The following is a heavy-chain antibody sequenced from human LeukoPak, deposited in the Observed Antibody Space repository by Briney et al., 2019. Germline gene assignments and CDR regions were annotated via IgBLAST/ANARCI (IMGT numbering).Heavy chain of an antibody. V-gene: IGHV4-34*01. D-gene: IGHD2-2*01. CDR1: GESFSGHY. Sequence: SETLSLTCAVYGESFSGHYWSWIRQPPGKGLEWIVEIDHSGSTNYNPSLKSRVTMSVDTSKNQFSLKLSSVIAADTAVYYCAREGTSWGQGTLVTVSS. CDR3: AREGTS. CDR2: IDHSGST. J-gene: IGHJ4*02.